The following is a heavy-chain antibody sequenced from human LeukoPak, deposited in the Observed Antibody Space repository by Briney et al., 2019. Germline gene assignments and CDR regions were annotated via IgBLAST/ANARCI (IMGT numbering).Heavy chain of an antibody. V-gene: IGHV1-46*01. CDR3: ARDARLLYYDSSGYYPDAFDI. J-gene: IGHJ3*02. CDR2: INPSGGST. D-gene: IGHD3-22*01. Sequence: ASVKVSCKASGYTFTGYYMHWVRQAPGQGLEWMGIINPSGGSTSYAQKFQGRVTMTRDMSTSTVYMELSSLRSEDTAVYYCARDARLLYYDSSGYYPDAFDIWGQGTMVTVSS. CDR1: GYTFTGYY.